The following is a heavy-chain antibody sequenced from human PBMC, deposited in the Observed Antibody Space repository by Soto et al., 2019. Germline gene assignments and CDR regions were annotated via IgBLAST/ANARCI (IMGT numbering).Heavy chain of an antibody. CDR1: GGSVSSYY. Sequence: SETLSLTCTVSGGSVSSYYWIWIRQPPGKGLEWIGYMDYSGSTNYNSSPKSRVTISVDTSKNQFSLKLTSVTAADTAIYYCARHWSDYAFDYWGLGTLVTVSS. CDR2: MDYSGST. CDR3: ARHWSDYAFDY. V-gene: IGHV4-59*02. D-gene: IGHD3-3*01. J-gene: IGHJ4*02.